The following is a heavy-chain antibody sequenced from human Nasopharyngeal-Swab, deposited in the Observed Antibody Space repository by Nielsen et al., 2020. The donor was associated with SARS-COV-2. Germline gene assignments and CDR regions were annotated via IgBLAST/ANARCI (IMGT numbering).Heavy chain of an antibody. CDR1: GFTFDDYA. D-gene: IGHD2-21*01. CDR2: IAWNSGSL. J-gene: IGHJ6*02. CDR3: ARGSGSEWFYYYGMDV. V-gene: IGHV3-9*01. Sequence: SLKISCAASGFTFDDYAMHWVRQAPRKGLEWVSGIAWNSGSLAYVDSVKGRFTISRDNAKNSLYLQMNSLTEEDTAFYYCARGSGSEWFYYYGMDVWGQGTTVTVSS.